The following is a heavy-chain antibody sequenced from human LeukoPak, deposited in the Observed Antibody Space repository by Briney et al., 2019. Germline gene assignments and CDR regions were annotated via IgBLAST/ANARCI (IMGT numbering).Heavy chain of an antibody. Sequence: GGSLRLSCAASGFTFSSYAMHWVRQAPGKGLEWVAVISYDGSNKYYADSVKGRFTISRDNSENTLYLQMNSLGAEDTAVYYCARAEKVGAFDIWGQGTMVTVSS. CDR1: GFTFSSYA. J-gene: IGHJ3*02. CDR2: ISYDGSNK. V-gene: IGHV3-30*04. CDR3: ARAEKVGAFDI.